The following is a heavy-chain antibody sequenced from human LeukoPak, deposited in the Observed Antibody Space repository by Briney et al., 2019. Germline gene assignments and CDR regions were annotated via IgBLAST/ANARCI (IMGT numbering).Heavy chain of an antibody. V-gene: IGHV4-59*12. Sequence: PSETLSLTCSVSGDSITSYYWSWIRQPPGRGLEWIGYVIHSGVTNYNPSLKSRVTLSLDTSKDQFSLKLKSVTAADTAVYFCATRADWFDPWGQGTLVTVSS. J-gene: IGHJ5*02. CDR3: ATRADWFDP. CDR1: GDSITSYY. CDR2: VIHSGVT.